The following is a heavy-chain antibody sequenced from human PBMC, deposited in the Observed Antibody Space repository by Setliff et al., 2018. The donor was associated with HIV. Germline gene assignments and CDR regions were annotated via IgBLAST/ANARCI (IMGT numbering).Heavy chain of an antibody. CDR3: ARVRVTMLVVGNSLLDY. V-gene: IGHV3-30-3*01. Sequence: GGSLRLSCAASGFTFSSYAMHWVRQAPGKGLEWVAVISYDGSNKYYADSVKGRFTISRDNSKNTLYLQMNSLRAEDTAVYYCARVRVTMLVVGNSLLDYWGQGTLVTVSS. D-gene: IGHD3-22*01. J-gene: IGHJ4*02. CDR2: ISYDGSNK. CDR1: GFTFSSYA.